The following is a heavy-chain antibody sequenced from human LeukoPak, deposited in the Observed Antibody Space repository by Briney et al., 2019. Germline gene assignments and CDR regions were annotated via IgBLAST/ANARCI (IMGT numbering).Heavy chain of an antibody. CDR2: INSDGSST. D-gene: IGHD4-11*01. Sequence: GGSLRLSFAASGFTFSSYWMHWVRQAPGKGLVWVSRINSDGSSTSYADSVKGRFTISRDNAKNTLYLQMNSLRAEDTAVYYCARGDYSNPDTYNWFDPWGQGTLVTVSS. CDR1: GFTFSSYW. CDR3: ARGDYSNPDTYNWFDP. J-gene: IGHJ5*02. V-gene: IGHV3-74*01.